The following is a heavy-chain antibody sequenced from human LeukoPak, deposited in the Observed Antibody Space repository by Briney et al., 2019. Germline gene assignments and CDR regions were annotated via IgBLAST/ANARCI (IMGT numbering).Heavy chain of an antibody. CDR1: GYTFTSYD. CDR2: MNPNSGNT. J-gene: IGHJ4*02. Sequence: ASVKVSCKASGYTFTSYDINWVRQATGQGLEWMGWMNPNSGNTGYAQKFQGRVTMTRNTSISTAYMELSSLRSEDTAVYYCARTRSSSWSLTVDYWGQGTLVTVSS. CDR3: ARTRSSSWSLTVDY. V-gene: IGHV1-8*01. D-gene: IGHD6-13*01.